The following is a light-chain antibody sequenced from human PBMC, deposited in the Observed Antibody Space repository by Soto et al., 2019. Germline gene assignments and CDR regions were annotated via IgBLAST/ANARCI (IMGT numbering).Light chain of an antibody. Sequence: ENVLTQSPGTLSLSPGQRATLSCRASHTISSSYLAWYQQKPGQAPRLLIYAISDRATGVPDRFRGSGSGTDFTLTITRLEPEDFAVYFCQQYDSSPRTFGQGTTVAIK. CDR3: QQYDSSPRT. V-gene: IGKV3-20*01. CDR1: HTISSSY. CDR2: AIS. J-gene: IGKJ1*01.